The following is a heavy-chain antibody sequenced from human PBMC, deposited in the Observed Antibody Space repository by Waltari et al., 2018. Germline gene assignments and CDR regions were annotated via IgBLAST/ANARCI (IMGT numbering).Heavy chain of an antibody. D-gene: IGHD6-25*01. Sequence: QVQLVQSGAEVKKPGSSVTLSCKASGGTFSSYTNSWVRQAPGQGLEWVGRIIPILVIANYAKKFQGRVTITADKSTSTAYMELSSLRSEDTAVYYCARESRGDGPERDFDYWGQGTLVTVSS. CDR1: GGTFSSYT. CDR3: ARESRGDGPERDFDY. J-gene: IGHJ4*02. CDR2: IIPILVIA. V-gene: IGHV1-69*08.